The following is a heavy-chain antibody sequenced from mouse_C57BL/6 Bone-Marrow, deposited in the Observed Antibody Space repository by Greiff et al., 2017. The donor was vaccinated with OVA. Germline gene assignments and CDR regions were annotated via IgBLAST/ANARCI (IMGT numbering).Heavy chain of an antibody. D-gene: IGHD3-1*01. J-gene: IGHJ4*01. CDR1: GYSFTGYY. CDR3: ARKASEAMDY. V-gene: IGHV1-42*01. CDR2: FNPSTGGT. Sequence: VQLKQSGPELVKPGASVKISCKASGYSFTGYYMNWVKQSPEKSLEWIGEFNPSTGGTTYNQKFKAKATLTVDKSSSTAYMQLKSLTSEDSAFYYCARKASEAMDYWGQGTSVTVSS.